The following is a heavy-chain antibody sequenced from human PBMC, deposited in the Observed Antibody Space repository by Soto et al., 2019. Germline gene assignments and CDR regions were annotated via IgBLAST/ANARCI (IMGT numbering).Heavy chain of an antibody. CDR1: GFLVTGCF. CDR2: ISDGGAT. J-gene: IGHJ4*02. V-gene: IGHV3-66*01. CDR3: ARDDLGGAYDFWH. D-gene: IGHD3-3*01. Sequence: EMQLVETGGGLVPPGGSLRLSCAASGFLVTGCFMAWVRQAPGKGLEWGSVISDGGATFYADSVKGRFTISRDISKNTMYLQMNILRAEDTAVYDCARDDLGGAYDFWHGGQGALVIVSS.